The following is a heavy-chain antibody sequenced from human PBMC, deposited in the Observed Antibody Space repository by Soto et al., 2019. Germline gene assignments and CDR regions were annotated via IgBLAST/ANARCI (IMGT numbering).Heavy chain of an antibody. CDR2: ISGGGDTT. D-gene: IGHD3-10*01. J-gene: IGHJ4*02. CDR3: AKGRGGSGSLTPRVDF. Sequence: EVQLLESGGGLVQPGGSLRLSCAASGFTFNNYAMTCVRQAPGKGLEWFSAISGGGDTTSYADSVKGRFTVSRDGSKNTLYLQMSSLRAEDTALYYCAKGRGGSGSLTPRVDFWGQGTLVTVSS. CDR1: GFTFNNYA. V-gene: IGHV3-23*01.